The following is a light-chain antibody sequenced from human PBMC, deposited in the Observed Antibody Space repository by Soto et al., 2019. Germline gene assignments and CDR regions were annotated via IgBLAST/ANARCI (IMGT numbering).Light chain of an antibody. V-gene: IGKV1-39*01. CDR2: AAS. CDR1: QRISTY. Sequence: DLPMTQSPSSLSASVGDRVTITCRASQRISTYLTWYLQKPGKAPNLLIYAASSLQSGVPSRFSGSGSGTDFTLTISSLQPEDFGIYYCQQSYSTPITFGQGTRLEIK. J-gene: IGKJ5*01. CDR3: QQSYSTPIT.